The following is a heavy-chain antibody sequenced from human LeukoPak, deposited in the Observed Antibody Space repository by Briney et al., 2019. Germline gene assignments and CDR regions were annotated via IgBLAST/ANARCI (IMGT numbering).Heavy chain of an antibody. CDR2: ISYSVNT. CDR3: ARLAVDNSWSHFDY. D-gene: IGHD3-3*01. J-gene: IGHJ4*02. V-gene: IGHV4-39*01. CDR1: GASVSSTTYY. Sequence: PSETLSLTCTVSGASVSSTTYYWGWIRQPPGKGLEWIGSISYSVNTYYNPSLKSRVIISVDTSKNQFSLKLTSVTAADTAVYYCARLAVDNSWSHFDYWGQGTLVTVAS.